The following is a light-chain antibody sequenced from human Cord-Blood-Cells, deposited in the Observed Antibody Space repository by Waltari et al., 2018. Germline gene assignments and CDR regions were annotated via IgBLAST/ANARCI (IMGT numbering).Light chain of an antibody. CDR3: QSYDSSNVV. CDR1: RGSIASNY. Sequence: NFMLTQPHSVSESPGKTVTISCTRSRGSIASNYVQLYQYRPGSSPTTVIYEVNQRPSGVPGRFSGSIDSSSNSASRTISGLKTEDEADYYCQSYDSSNVVFGGGTKLTVL. J-gene: IGLJ2*01. V-gene: IGLV6-57*01. CDR2: EVN.